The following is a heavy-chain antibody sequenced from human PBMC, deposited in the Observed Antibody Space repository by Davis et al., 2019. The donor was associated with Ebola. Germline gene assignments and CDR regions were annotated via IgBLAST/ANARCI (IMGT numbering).Heavy chain of an antibody. CDR3: AREREPDWYFEL. CDR2: IYYIGST. Sequence: PSETLSLTCTVSGDSITSYYWGWIRQPPGKGLEWIGSIYYIGSTYYNPSLKSRVTISVDTSKNQFSLKLSSVTAADTAVYYCAREREPDWYFELWGHGTLVTVPS. D-gene: IGHD1-14*01. V-gene: IGHV4-39*07. J-gene: IGHJ2*01. CDR1: GDSITSYY.